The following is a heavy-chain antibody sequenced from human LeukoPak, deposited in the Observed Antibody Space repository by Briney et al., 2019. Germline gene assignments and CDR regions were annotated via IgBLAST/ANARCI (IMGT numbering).Heavy chain of an antibody. V-gene: IGHV1-18*01. J-gene: IGHJ4*02. CDR1: GYTLTSYD. CDR2: ISAYNGNT. CDR3: ARDDYGDY. Sequence: GASVKVSCKASGYTLTSYDINWVRQAPGQGLEWMGWISAYNGNTNYAQKLQGRVTMTTDTSTSTAYMELRGLRSEDTAVYYCARDDYGDYWGQGTLVTVSS.